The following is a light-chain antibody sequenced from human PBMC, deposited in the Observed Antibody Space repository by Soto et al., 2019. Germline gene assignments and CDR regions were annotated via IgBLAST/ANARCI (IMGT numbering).Light chain of an antibody. CDR3: QQSYRTPIT. J-gene: IGKJ5*01. CDR2: AAS. CDR1: QTISNY. V-gene: IGKV1-39*01. Sequence: DIQMTQSPSSLSASVGDRVTITCRASQTISNYLNWYQQQPGKAPKLLIYAASSLQSGVPPRFSGSGSGTDFTLTISSLQPEDVATYFCQQSYRTPITFGQGTRLE.